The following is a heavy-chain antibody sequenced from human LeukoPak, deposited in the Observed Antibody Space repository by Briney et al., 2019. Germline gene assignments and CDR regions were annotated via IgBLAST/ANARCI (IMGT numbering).Heavy chain of an antibody. CDR3: ASTYDCVWGSFRTGYFDY. CDR2: INGRSSDI. CDR1: GFTFSSYS. V-gene: IGHV3-21*01. D-gene: IGHD3-16*02. J-gene: IGHJ4*02. Sequence: PGGSLRLSCTVSGFTFSSYSMNWVRQAPGKGLEWVSHINGRSSDIYYADSVKGRFTISRDNAKTSLYLQMNSLRAEDTAVYYCASTYDCVWGSFRTGYFDYWGQGTLVTVSS.